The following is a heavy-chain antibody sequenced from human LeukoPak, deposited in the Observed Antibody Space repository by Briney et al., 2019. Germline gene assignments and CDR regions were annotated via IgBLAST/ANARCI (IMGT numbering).Heavy chain of an antibody. V-gene: IGHV3-7*01. Sequence: PGGSLRLSCAASGFTFSSYWMSWVRQAPGKGLEWVANIKQDGSEKNYADSVKGRFTISRDNAKTSLYLQMNSLRAEDTAVYYCARSLWPEDYWGQGTLVTVSS. CDR3: ARSLWPEDY. CDR2: IKQDGSEK. CDR1: GFTFSSYW. J-gene: IGHJ4*02. D-gene: IGHD5-18*01.